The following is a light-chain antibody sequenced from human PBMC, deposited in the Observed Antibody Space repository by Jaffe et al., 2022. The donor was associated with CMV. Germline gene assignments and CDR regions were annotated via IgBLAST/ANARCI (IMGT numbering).Light chain of an antibody. CDR3: QQYDALPYT. CDR2: DAS. J-gene: IGKJ2*01. V-gene: IGKV1-33*01. CDR1: QDISNY. Sequence: DIQMTQSPSSLSASIGDRVTITCQASQDISNYLNWYQQKPGEAPKLLIFDASNLETGVPSRFRGSGSGTYFTFTISALQPEDIATYYCQQYDALPYTFGRGTELDIK.